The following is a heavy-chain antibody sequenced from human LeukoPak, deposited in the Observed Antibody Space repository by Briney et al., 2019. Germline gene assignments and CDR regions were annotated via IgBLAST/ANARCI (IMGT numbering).Heavy chain of an antibody. CDR1: GGSISSSSYY. CDR2: INHSGST. CDR3: ARRIDY. J-gene: IGHJ4*02. V-gene: IGHV4-39*07. Sequence: SETLSLTCTVSGGSISSSSYYWSWIRQPPGKGLEWIGEINHSGSTNYNPSLKSRVTISVDTSKNQFSLKLSSVTAADTAVYYCARRIDYWGQGTLVTVSS.